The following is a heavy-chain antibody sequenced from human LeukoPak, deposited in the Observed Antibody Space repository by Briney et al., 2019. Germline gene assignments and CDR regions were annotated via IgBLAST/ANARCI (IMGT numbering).Heavy chain of an antibody. Sequence: GGSLRLSCAASGFTFTNYAVTWVRQAPGRGPEWVSTVSGSGGSTYYADSVKGRFTISRDYSNNTLYLQMDRPRGEDTAVYFCARADSYNNHIYYWGQGTLVTVSS. CDR2: VSGSGGST. V-gene: IGHV3-23*01. CDR3: ARADSYNNHIYY. J-gene: IGHJ4*02. D-gene: IGHD1-14*01. CDR1: GFTFTNYA.